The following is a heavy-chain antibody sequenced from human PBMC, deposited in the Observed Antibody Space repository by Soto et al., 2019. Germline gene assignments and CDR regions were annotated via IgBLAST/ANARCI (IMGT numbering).Heavy chain of an antibody. J-gene: IGHJ4*02. Sequence: LSLTCAVYGGSFSGYYWSWIRQPPGKGLEWIGEINHSGSTNYNPSLKSRVTISVDTSKNQFSLKLSSVTAADTAVYYCARRGAGQQLVRGLDYWGQGTLVTVSS. CDR1: GGSFSGYY. CDR2: INHSGST. CDR3: ARRGAGQQLVRGLDY. V-gene: IGHV4-34*01. D-gene: IGHD6-13*01.